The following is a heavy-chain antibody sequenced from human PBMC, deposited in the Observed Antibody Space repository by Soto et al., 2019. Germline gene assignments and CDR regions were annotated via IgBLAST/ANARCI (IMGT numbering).Heavy chain of an antibody. CDR2: IYGGGTT. J-gene: IGHJ4*02. V-gene: IGHV3-53*01. D-gene: IGHD6-19*01. Sequence: EVQLVESGGGLIQPGGSLRLSCAASGFAVSSKYMTWVRQAPGKGLEWVSVIYGGGTTYYADSVKGRFTISRDTSKNTLXXXMNSLRAEDTAVYYCVQTTGWPGFDFWGQGTLVTVSS. CDR1: GFAVSSKY. CDR3: VQTTGWPGFDF.